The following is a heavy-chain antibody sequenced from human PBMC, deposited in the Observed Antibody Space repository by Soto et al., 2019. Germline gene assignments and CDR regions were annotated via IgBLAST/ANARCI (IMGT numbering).Heavy chain of an antibody. V-gene: IGHV3-9*02. J-gene: IGHJ6*02. CDR1: GFTSDDYA. CDR3: AKDMGETIYYYYGMDV. CDR2: ISWNSGSI. D-gene: IGHD1-26*01. Sequence: EVQLVESGGGLVQPGRSLRLSCAASGFTSDDYAMHWVRQAPGKGLEWVSGISWNSGSIGYADSVKGRFTISRDNAKNSLYLQMNSLRAEDTALYYCAKDMGETIYYYYGMDVWGQGTTVTVSS.